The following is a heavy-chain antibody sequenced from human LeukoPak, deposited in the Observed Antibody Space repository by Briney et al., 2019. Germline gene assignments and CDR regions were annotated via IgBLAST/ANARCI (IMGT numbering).Heavy chain of an antibody. V-gene: IGHV1-18*01. J-gene: IGHJ5*02. CDR3: ARVAYSGSYMGPNWFDP. Sequence: ASVKVSCKASGYTFTSYGISWVRQAPGQGLEWMGWISAYNGNTNYAQKLQSGVTMTTDTSTSTAYMELRSLRSDDTAVYYCARVAYSGSYMGPNWFDPWGQGTLVTVSS. CDR2: ISAYNGNT. D-gene: IGHD1-26*01. CDR1: GYTFTSYG.